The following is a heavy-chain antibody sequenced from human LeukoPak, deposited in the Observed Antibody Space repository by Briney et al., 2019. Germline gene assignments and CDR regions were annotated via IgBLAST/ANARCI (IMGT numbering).Heavy chain of an antibody. CDR3: ARQRGSGWFGY. D-gene: IGHD6-19*01. V-gene: IGHV4-4*07. CDR2: IYTSGST. J-gene: IGHJ4*02. CDR1: GGSISRYY. Sequence: SETLSLTCTVSGGSISRYYWSWIRQPAGKGLEWIGRIYTSGSTYYNPSLKRRVTISVDTSKNQFSLKLSSVTAADTAVYYCARQRGSGWFGYWGQGTLVTVSS.